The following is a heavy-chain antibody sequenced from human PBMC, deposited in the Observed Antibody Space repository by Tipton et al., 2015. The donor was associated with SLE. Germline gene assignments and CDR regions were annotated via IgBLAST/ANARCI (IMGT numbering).Heavy chain of an antibody. CDR2: MYYSGNT. D-gene: IGHD1-26*01. Sequence: TLSLTCTVSGVSISSRTYYWGWIRQPPGKGLEWIGSMYYSGNTYYNPSLKTRVTISVDTSKNQFSLKLSSVTAADTAVYYCARRSGNYWRWFDPWGQGTLLTVSS. V-gene: IGHV4-39*01. CDR1: GVSISSRTYY. J-gene: IGHJ5*02. CDR3: ARRSGNYWRWFDP.